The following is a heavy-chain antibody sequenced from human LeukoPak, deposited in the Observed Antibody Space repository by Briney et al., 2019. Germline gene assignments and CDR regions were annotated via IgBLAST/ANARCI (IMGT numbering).Heavy chain of an antibody. Sequence: SETLSLTCGVSGGSFSGYFWSWIRQPPGKGLEWIGEINHSERTNYNPSLKSRVTMSVDTSKKQFSLKLSSVTAADTAVYYCARAYSSSWYEFDYWGQGTLVTVSS. J-gene: IGHJ4*02. CDR2: INHSERT. CDR1: GGSFSGYF. V-gene: IGHV4-34*01. CDR3: ARAYSSSWYEFDY. D-gene: IGHD6-13*01.